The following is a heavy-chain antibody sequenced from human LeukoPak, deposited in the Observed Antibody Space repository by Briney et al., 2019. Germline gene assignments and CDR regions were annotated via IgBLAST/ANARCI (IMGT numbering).Heavy chain of an antibody. Sequence: SETLSLTCTVSGGSISSSSYYWGWIRQPPGKGLEWIGSIYYSGSTYYNPSLKSRVTISVDTSKNQFSLKLSSVTAADTAVYYCARVGSSHYYYYYMDVWGKGTTVTVSS. CDR2: IYYSGST. V-gene: IGHV4-39*07. D-gene: IGHD2-2*01. CDR3: ARVGSSHYYYYYMDV. J-gene: IGHJ6*03. CDR1: GGSISSSSYY.